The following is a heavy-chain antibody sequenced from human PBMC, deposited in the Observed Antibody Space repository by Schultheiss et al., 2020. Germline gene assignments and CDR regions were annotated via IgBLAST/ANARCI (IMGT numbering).Heavy chain of an antibody. CDR3: ARGRWLQYLDY. J-gene: IGHJ4*02. V-gene: IGHV1-8*02. CDR2: MNPNSGNT. CDR1: GYTFTSYA. D-gene: IGHD5-24*01. Sequence: ASVKVSCKASGYTFTSYAMHWVRQAPGQGLEWMGWMNPNSGNTGYAQKFQGRVTMTRNTSISTAYMELSSLRSEDTAVYYCARGRWLQYLDYWGQGTLVTVSS.